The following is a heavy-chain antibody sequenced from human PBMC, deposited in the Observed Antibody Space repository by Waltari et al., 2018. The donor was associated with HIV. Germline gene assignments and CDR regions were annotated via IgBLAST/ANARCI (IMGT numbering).Heavy chain of an antibody. V-gene: IGHV3-7*01. J-gene: IGHJ4*02. Sequence: EGQLVESGGGLVQPGGSLRLSCAASGFTFSSYWMSWVRQAPGKGLEWVANIKQDGSEKYYVDSVKGRFTISRDNAKNSLYLQMNSLRAEDTAGYFCARRRGSYCLDYWGQGTLVTVSS. CDR1: GFTFSSYW. CDR2: IKQDGSEK. D-gene: IGHD1-26*01. CDR3: ARRRGSYCLDY.